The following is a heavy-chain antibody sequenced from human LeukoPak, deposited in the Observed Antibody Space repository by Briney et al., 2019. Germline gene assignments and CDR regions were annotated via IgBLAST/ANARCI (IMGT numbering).Heavy chain of an antibody. D-gene: IGHD3-10*01. CDR2: ISAYNGNT. CDR3: ARGGIRWFGELLPFTLDY. CDR1: GYTFTSYG. J-gene: IGHJ4*02. V-gene: IGHV1-18*01. Sequence: ASVKVSCKASGYTFTSYGISWVRQAPGQGLEWMGWISAYNGNTNYAQKLQGRVTMTTDTSTSTAYMELRSLRSDDTAVYYCARGGIRWFGELLPFTLDYWGQGTLVTVSS.